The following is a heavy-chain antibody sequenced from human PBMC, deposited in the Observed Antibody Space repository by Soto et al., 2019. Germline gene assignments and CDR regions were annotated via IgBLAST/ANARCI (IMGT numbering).Heavy chain of an antibody. Sequence: GAPMKGSLKGSWGTLRSYGINWGRQAPGQRVEWMGRIIPMFGTANYAQKFQDRVTITADESTRTAFMELSSLRSEDTAVYYCARTIVEMRSTHYYYGMDVWGQGTTVTVSS. D-gene: IGHD2-15*01. CDR1: WGTLRSYG. J-gene: IGHJ6*02. CDR3: ARTIVEMRSTHYYYGMDV. V-gene: IGHV1-69*01. CDR2: IIPMFGTA.